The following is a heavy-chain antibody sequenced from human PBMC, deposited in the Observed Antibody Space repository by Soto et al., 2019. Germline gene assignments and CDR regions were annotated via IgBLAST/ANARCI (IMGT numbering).Heavy chain of an antibody. CDR2: ISFDGDIE. V-gene: IGHV3-30*03. D-gene: IGHD4-17*01. Sequence: QVPLVESGGGVVQPGRSLSLSCAASGFTFNTYGIHWVRQAPGKGLEWVAHISFDGDIEYYADSVKGRFTISRDNSKNTLYLQMNSLRAEDTAVYYCARPGGDYGHIQHWGQGTLVTVSS. CDR1: GFTFNTYG. J-gene: IGHJ1*01. CDR3: ARPGGDYGHIQH.